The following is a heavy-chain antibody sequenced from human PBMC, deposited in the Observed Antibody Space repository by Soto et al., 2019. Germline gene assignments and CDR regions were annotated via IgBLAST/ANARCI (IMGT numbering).Heavy chain of an antibody. CDR1: GGSISSGGYY. Sequence: PSETLSLTCTVSGGSISSGGYYWSWIRQHPGKGLEWIGYIYYSGSTYYNPSLKSRVTISVDTSKNQFSLKLSSVTAADTAVYYCARVETPYYCGGDCYPLNWFDPWGQGTLVTVSS. J-gene: IGHJ5*02. V-gene: IGHV4-31*03. CDR3: ARVETPYYCGGDCYPLNWFDP. CDR2: IYYSGST. D-gene: IGHD2-21*02.